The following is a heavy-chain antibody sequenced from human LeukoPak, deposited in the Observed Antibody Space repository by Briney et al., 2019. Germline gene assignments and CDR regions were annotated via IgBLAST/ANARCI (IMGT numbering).Heavy chain of an antibody. J-gene: IGHJ6*03. CDR1: GFTFSSYS. Sequence: PGGSLRLSCAASGFTFSSYSMNWVRQAPGKGLEWVSYISSSSSTIYYADSVKGRFTISRDNAKNSLYLQMNSLRAEDTAVYYCARESAPGGSSWTVFGYMDVWGKGTTVTVSS. D-gene: IGHD6-13*01. V-gene: IGHV3-48*04. CDR2: ISSSSSTI. CDR3: ARESAPGGSSWTVFGYMDV.